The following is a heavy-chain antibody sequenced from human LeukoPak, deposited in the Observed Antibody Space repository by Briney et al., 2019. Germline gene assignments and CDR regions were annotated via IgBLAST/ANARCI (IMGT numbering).Heavy chain of an antibody. CDR1: GYTFTGYY. J-gene: IGHJ4*02. Sequence: ASVKVSCKASGYTFTGYYMHWVRQAPGQGLEWMGWINPNSGGTNYAQKFQGRVTMTRDTSISTAYMELSSLRSEDTAVYYCARIGGYCGGDCYSEDYWGQGTLVTVSS. D-gene: IGHD2-21*02. V-gene: IGHV1-2*02. CDR3: ARIGGYCGGDCYSEDY. CDR2: INPNSGGT.